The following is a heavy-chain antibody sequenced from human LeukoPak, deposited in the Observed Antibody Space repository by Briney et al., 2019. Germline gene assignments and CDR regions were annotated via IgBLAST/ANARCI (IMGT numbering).Heavy chain of an antibody. V-gene: IGHV3-9*01. J-gene: IGHJ4*02. Sequence: PGGSLRLSCAASGFTFDDYAMHWVRQAPGKGLEWVSGISWNSGSIGYADSVKGRFTISRDNAKNSLYLQMNSLRAEDTALYYCAKDWGVSFTVTTGFDYWGQGTLVTVS. CDR1: GFTFDDYA. CDR3: AKDWGVSFTVTTGFDY. CDR2: ISWNSGSI. D-gene: IGHD4-17*01.